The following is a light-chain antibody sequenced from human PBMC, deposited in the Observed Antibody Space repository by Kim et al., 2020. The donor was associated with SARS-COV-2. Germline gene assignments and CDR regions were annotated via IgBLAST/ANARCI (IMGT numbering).Light chain of an antibody. J-gene: IGLJ3*02. V-gene: IGLV1-44*01. CDR2: HDN. CDR3: ATWDVSLDAWV. CDR1: SSHTGRHF. Sequence: GRGVSISCSGSSSHTGRHFVNWFQQLQGTAPNVFIYHDNQRPSGVPDRFSGSRSGTSASLAISGLQSEDEADYYCATWDVSLDAWVFGGGTQLTVL.